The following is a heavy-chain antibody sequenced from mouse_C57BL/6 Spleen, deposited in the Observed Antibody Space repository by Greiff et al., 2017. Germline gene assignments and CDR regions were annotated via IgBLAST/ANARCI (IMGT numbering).Heavy chain of an antibody. CDR3: ARDKDYAWFAY. CDR2: ISYDGSN. Sequence: EVQLQESGPGLVKPSQSLSLTCSVTGYSITSGYYWNWIRQFPGNKLEWMGYISYDGSNNYNPSLKNRISITRDTSKNQFFLKLNSVTTEDTATYYCARDKDYAWFAYWGQGTLVTVSA. CDR1: GYSITSGYY. J-gene: IGHJ3*01. V-gene: IGHV3-6*01. D-gene: IGHD2-4*01.